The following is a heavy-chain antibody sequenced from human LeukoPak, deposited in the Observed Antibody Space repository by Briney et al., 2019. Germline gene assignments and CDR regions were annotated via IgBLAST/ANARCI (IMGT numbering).Heavy chain of an antibody. CDR3: AGKHIVVVTAIREWYFDL. V-gene: IGHV1-69*13. J-gene: IGHJ2*01. D-gene: IGHD2-21*02. Sequence: SVKVSCKASGGTFSSYAISWVRQAPGQGLEWMGGIIPIFGTANYAQKFQGRVTITADESTSTACMELSSLRSEDTAVYYCAGKHIVVVTAIREWYFDLWGRGTLVTVSS. CDR2: IIPIFGTA. CDR1: GGTFSSYA.